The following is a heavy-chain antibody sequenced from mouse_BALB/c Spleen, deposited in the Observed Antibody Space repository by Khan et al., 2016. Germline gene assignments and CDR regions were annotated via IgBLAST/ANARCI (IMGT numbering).Heavy chain of an antibody. CDR3: VCFGNYFDY. V-gene: IGHV3-1*02. D-gene: IGHD1-1*02. J-gene: IGHJ2*01. CDR1: GYSITSDYS. CDR2: IHYSGST. Sequence: EGQLQESGPDLVKPSQSLSLTCTVSGYSITSDYSWHWIRQFPGNKLEWMAYIHYSGSTNYTPSLKSRISITRDASKNQFFLQLNSVTTEDTATYYRVCFGNYFDYWGQGTTLTVSS.